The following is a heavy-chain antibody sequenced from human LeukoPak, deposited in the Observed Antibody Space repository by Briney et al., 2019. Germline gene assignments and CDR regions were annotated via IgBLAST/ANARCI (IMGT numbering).Heavy chain of an antibody. CDR2: MNPNSGNT. J-gene: IGHJ4*02. Sequence: ASVKVSCKASGYTFTSYDINWVRQATGQGLEWMGWMNPNSGNTGYAQKLQGRVTMTRNTSISTAYMELSSLRSEDTAVYYCARAAPDLVYAIGYWGQGTLVTVSS. CDR1: GYTFTSYD. V-gene: IGHV1-8*01. CDR3: ARAAPDLVYAIGY. D-gene: IGHD2-8*01.